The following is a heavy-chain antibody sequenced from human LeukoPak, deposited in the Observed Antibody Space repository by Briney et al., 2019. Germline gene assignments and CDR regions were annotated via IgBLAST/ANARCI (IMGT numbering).Heavy chain of an antibody. J-gene: IGHJ3*02. D-gene: IGHD2-2*01. V-gene: IGHV4-61*02. CDR2: IYTSGST. CDR1: GGSISSGSYY. CDR3: ASEPRIVPAAIHAFDI. Sequence: SETLSLTCTVSGGSISSGSYYWSWIRQPAGKGLEWIGRIYTSGSTNYNPSLKSRVTVSVDTSKNQFSLKLSSVTAADTAVYYCASEPRIVPAAIHAFDIWGQGTMVTVSS.